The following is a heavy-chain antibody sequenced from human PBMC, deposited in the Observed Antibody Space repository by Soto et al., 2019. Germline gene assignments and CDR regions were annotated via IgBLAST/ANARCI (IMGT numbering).Heavy chain of an antibody. Sequence: PSETLDLTCAVYGGSFSCYYWTGIRQPPGKGLEWIGEINHSGTINFNPSLKSRLTISLDTSKKHFSLKLSSVTDADTAAYYCARADRTLVTSYSLDVWGQGTTVTVSS. J-gene: IGHJ6*02. CDR2: INHSGTI. D-gene: IGHD2-21*02. V-gene: IGHV4-34*01. CDR3: ARADRTLVTSYSLDV. CDR1: GGSFSCYY.